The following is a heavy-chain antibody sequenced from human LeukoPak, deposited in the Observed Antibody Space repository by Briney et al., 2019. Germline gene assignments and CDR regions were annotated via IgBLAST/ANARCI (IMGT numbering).Heavy chain of an antibody. CDR3: ARGQTMDV. Sequence: PGGSLRLSCGASGFTFSSYAMRWVRQAPGKGLEWVAVISYDGSNKYYADSVKGRFTISRGNSKNTLYLQMNSLRAEDTAVYYCARGQTMDVWGKGTTVTVSS. J-gene: IGHJ6*04. V-gene: IGHV3-30-3*01. CDR1: GFTFSSYA. CDR2: ISYDGSNK.